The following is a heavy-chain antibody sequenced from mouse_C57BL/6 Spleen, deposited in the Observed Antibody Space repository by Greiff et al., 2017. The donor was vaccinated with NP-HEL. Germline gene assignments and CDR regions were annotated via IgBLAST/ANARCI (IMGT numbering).Heavy chain of an antibody. D-gene: IGHD2-5*01. J-gene: IGHJ4*01. Sequence: EVQLVESGTVLARPGASVKMSCKTSGYTFTSYWMHWVKQRPGQGLEWIGAIYPGNSDTSYNQKFKGKAKLTAVTSASTAYMELSSLTNEDSAVYYCTSHSNYGYYYAMDYWGQGTSVTVSS. CDR3: TSHSNYGYYYAMDY. V-gene: IGHV1-5*01. CDR1: GYTFTSYW. CDR2: IYPGNSDT.